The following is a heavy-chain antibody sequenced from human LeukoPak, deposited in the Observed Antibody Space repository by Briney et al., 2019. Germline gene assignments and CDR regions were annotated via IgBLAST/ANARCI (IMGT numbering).Heavy chain of an antibody. J-gene: IGHJ4*02. V-gene: IGHV6-1*01. Sequence: SQTLSLTCAISGDSVSSNSAAWNWIRQSPSRGLEWLGRTYYRSRWYSDYAVSVKSRITINPDTSKNQFSLQLNSVILEDTAVYYCAGELRRIFDYWDQGILVTVS. CDR1: GDSVSSNSAA. CDR3: AGELRRIFDY. CDR2: TYYRSRWYS.